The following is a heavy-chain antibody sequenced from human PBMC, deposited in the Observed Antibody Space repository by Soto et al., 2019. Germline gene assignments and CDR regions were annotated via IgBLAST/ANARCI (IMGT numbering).Heavy chain of an antibody. CDR1: GFSFEIYW. CDR3: ARDNWFFDY. CDR2: INPDGSGA. V-gene: IGHV3-7*01. Sequence: EVHLVESGGGLVQPGGSLRLSCAASGFSFEIYWMGWVRQAPGQGLECVANINPDGSGAYYLDSVKGRFTISRDNAKNSVYLQMNSLVGDDTAVYYCARDNWFFDYWGQGTPVTVSS. J-gene: IGHJ4*02. D-gene: IGHD3-10*01.